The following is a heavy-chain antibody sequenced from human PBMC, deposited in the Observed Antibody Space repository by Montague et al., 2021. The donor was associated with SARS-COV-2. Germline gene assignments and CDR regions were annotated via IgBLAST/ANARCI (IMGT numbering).Heavy chain of an antibody. CDR3: AHRPSIAAAGTFRFDP. CDR1: GFSLSTSGVG. V-gene: IGHV2-5*02. Sequence: LALVKPTQTLTLTCTFSGFSLSTSGVGVGWIRQPPGKALEWLALIYWDDDKRYSPSLKSRLTITKDTSKNQVVLTMTNMDPVDTATYYCAHRPSIAAAGTFRFDPWGQGTLVTVSS. J-gene: IGHJ5*02. CDR2: IYWDDDK. D-gene: IGHD6-13*01.